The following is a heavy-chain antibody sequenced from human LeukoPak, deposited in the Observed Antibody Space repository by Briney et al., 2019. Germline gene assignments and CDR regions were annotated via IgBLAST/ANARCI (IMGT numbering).Heavy chain of an antibody. Sequence: SGGSLRLSCAASGFTVSSNYMSWVRQAPGKGLEWVSVIYSGGSTYYADSVKGRFTISRDNSKNTLYLQMNSLRAEDTAVYYCARGVSGDATGDYFDYWGQGTLVTVSS. CDR3: ARGVSGDATGDYFDY. CDR2: IYSGGST. J-gene: IGHJ4*02. CDR1: GFTVSSNY. D-gene: IGHD4-17*01. V-gene: IGHV3-66*01.